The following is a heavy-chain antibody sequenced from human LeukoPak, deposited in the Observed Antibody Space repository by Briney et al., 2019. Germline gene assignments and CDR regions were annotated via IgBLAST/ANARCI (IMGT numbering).Heavy chain of an antibody. J-gene: IGHJ4*02. D-gene: IGHD3-16*01. Sequence: GRSLRLSCAASGFTFSSYAMHWVRQAPGKGLEWVAVISYDGSNKYYADSVKGRFTISRDNSKNTLYLQMNSLRAEDTAVYYCARDFLREPDYWGQGTLVTVSS. CDR3: ARDFLREPDY. CDR2: ISYDGSNK. V-gene: IGHV3-30-3*01. CDR1: GFTFSSYA.